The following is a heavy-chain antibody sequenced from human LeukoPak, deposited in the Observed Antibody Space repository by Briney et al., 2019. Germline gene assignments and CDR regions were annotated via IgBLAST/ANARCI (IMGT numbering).Heavy chain of an antibody. D-gene: IGHD1-26*01. J-gene: IGHJ4*02. CDR1: GGSISSYY. Sequence: PSETLSLTCTVSGGSISSYYWSWIRQPPGKGLEWIGYIYYSGSTNYNPSLKSRVTISVDTSKNQFSLKLSSVTAADTAVYYCARTRYSGSYSHFDYWGQGTLVTVSS. CDR3: ARTRYSGSYSHFDY. CDR2: IYYSGST. V-gene: IGHV4-59*08.